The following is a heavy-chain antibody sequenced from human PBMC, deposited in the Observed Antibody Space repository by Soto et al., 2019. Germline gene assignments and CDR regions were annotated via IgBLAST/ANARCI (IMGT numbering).Heavy chain of an antibody. D-gene: IGHD2-15*01. V-gene: IGHV1-18*01. J-gene: IGHJ6*02. CDR3: ARDMGVVVVAASPHYYYYGMDV. CDR2: ISAYNGNT. Sequence: GASVKVSCKASGYTFINYGISWVRQAPGQGLEWMGWISAYNGNTNYAQKLQDRVTMTTDTSTSTAYMELRSLRSDDTAVYYCARDMGVVVVAASPHYYYYGMDVWGQGTTVTVSS. CDR1: GYTFINYG.